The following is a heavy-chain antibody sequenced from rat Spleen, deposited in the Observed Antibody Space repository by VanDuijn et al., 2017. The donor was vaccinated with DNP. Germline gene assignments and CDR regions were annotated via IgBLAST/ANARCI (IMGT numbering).Heavy chain of an antibody. J-gene: IGHJ2*01. CDR2: ISYSGST. D-gene: IGHD4-3*01. CDR1: GYSITSNY. V-gene: IGHV3-1*01. Sequence: EVQLQESGPGLVKPSQSLSLTCSVTGYSITSNYWGWIRQFPGNKVEYIGHISYSGSTSYNPSLKSQISITRDTSQNQFFLQLNSVTIEDTATYYCARLLARGRGYFDYWGQGVMVTVSS. CDR3: ARLLARGRGYFDY.